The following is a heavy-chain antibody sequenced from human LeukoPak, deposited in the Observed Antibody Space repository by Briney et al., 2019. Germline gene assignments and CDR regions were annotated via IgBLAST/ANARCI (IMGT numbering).Heavy chain of an antibody. V-gene: IGHV3-7*01. CDR2: IKQDGSEK. J-gene: IGHJ1*01. CDR3: ATGYSSGWYFYFQH. Sequence: PGGSLRLSCEASGLTFNKYWMTWVRQAPGKGLEWVANIKQDGSEKNYVDSVKGRFTISRDNAENSLSLRMNSLSAEDTAVYYCATGYSSGWYFYFQHWGQGSLVSVSS. D-gene: IGHD6-19*01. CDR1: GLTFNKYW.